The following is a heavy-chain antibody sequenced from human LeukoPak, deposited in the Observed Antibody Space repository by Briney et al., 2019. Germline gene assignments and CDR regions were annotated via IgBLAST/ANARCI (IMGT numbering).Heavy chain of an antibody. J-gene: IGHJ4*02. V-gene: IGHV4-4*07. Sequence: SDTLSLTCDVSGGSIRSYYWGWVRQPAGKGLEWIGRIYTTGTTHFNPSLKSRLTMSIDTSKNQFSLKLTSVSAADTAIYFCARQGYTASYYFLDYWSQGTLVTVSS. CDR1: GGSIRSYY. CDR3: ARQGYTASYYFLDY. D-gene: IGHD1-26*01. CDR2: IYTTGTT.